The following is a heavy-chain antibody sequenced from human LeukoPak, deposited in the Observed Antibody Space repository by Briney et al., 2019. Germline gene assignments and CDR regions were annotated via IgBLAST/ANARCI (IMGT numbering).Heavy chain of an antibody. J-gene: IGHJ3*02. V-gene: IGHV3-21*01. CDR2: IRSSSSYI. Sequence: GGSLRLPCAASGFTFSSYSMNWVRQAPGKGLEWVSSIRSSSSYIYYADSVKGRFTISRDNAKNSLYLQMNSLRAEDTAVYYCARYYYDSSGYNDAFDIWGQGTMVTVSS. CDR1: GFTFSSYS. CDR3: ARYYYDSSGYNDAFDI. D-gene: IGHD3-22*01.